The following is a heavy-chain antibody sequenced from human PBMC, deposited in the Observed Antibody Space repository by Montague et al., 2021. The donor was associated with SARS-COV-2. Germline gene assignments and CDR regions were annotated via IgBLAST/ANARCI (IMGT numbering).Heavy chain of an antibody. V-gene: IGHV4-39*07. D-gene: IGHD2-2*01. CDR2: INHSGST. J-gene: IGHJ6*02. Sequence: SETLSLTCTVSGGSISSGSYYWSWIRQPPGKGLEWIGEINHSGSTNYNPSLKSRVTISVDTPKNQFSLKLSFVTAADTAVYYCTREGYQVLWSDYYYGMDVWGQGTTVTVSS. CDR1: GGSISSGSYY. CDR3: TREGYQVLWSDYYYGMDV.